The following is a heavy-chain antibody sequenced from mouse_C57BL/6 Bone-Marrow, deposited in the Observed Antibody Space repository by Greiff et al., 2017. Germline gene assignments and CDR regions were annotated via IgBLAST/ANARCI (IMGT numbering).Heavy chain of an antibody. V-gene: IGHV1-64*01. D-gene: IGHD2-1*01. CDR2: IHPNSGST. CDR3: ASYGNYGGCAMDY. CDR1: GYTFTSYW. Sequence: QVQLQQPGAELVKPGASVKLSCKASGYTFTSYWMHWVKQRPGQGLEWIGMIHPNSGSTNYNEKFKSKATLTVDKSSSTAYMQLSSLTSEDSAVYYCASYGNYGGCAMDYWGQGTSVTVSS. J-gene: IGHJ4*01.